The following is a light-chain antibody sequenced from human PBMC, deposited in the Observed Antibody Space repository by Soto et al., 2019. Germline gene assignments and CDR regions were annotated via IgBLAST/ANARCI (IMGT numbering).Light chain of an antibody. CDR3: QQYYSYPYT. V-gene: IGKV1-8*01. Sequence: AIRMTQSPSSLSASTGDRVTITCRASQGISSYLAWYQQKPGKAPKLLIYAASTLQSGVPSRFSGSGSGTDFTLTISCLQSEDFATDYCQQYYSYPYTFGQGNKLEIK. CDR1: QGISSY. CDR2: AAS. J-gene: IGKJ2*01.